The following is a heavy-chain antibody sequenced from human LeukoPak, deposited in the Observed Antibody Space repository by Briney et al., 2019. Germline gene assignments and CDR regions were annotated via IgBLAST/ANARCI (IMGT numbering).Heavy chain of an antibody. CDR2: ISYDGSQK. CDR1: GFTFSNYA. J-gene: IGHJ3*02. CDR3: ATEQWLDGNAFDI. Sequence: GGTLRLSCAASGFTFSNYAMHWVRQAPGKGLEWVAVISYDGSQKYHADSVKGRFTISRDNSKNTLFLQMNSLRPEDTAVYYCATEQWLDGNAFDIWGQGTMVTVSS. D-gene: IGHD6-19*01. V-gene: IGHV3-30*04.